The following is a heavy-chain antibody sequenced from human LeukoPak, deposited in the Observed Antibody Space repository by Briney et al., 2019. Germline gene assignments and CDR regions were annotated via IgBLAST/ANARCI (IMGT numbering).Heavy chain of an antibody. J-gene: IGHJ6*03. CDR3: ARASGTPAYYYYMDV. V-gene: IGHV3-30*03. D-gene: IGHD1-7*01. Sequence: GGSLRLSCAASGFTFSNYWMTWVRQAPGKGLEWVAVISYDGSNKYYADSVKGRFTISRDNSKNTLYLQMNSLRAEDTAVYYCARASGTPAYYYYMDVWGKGTTVTVSS. CDR1: GFTFSNYW. CDR2: ISYDGSNK.